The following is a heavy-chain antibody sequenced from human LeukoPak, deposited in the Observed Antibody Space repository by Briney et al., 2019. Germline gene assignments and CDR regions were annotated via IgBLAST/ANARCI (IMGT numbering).Heavy chain of an antibody. Sequence: SETLSLTCAVYGGSFSGYYWSWIRQPPGKWLEWIGEINHSGSTNYNPSLKSRVTISVDTSKNQFSLKLSSVTAADTAVYYCARGLGGNCSSTSCRTYYMDVWGKGTTVTVSS. CDR1: GGSFSGYY. V-gene: IGHV4-34*01. D-gene: IGHD2-2*01. J-gene: IGHJ6*03. CDR2: INHSGST. CDR3: ARGLGGNCSSTSCRTYYMDV.